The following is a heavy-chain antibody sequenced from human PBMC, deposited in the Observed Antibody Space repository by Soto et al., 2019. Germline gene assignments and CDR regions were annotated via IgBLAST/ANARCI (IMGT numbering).Heavy chain of an antibody. CDR3: ARDQGEVAAAGNRYYYYGMDV. Sequence: GGTNYAQKFQGRVTMTRDTSISTAYMELSRLRSDDTAVYYCARDQGEVAAAGNRYYYYGMDVWGQGTTVTVSS. CDR2: GGT. D-gene: IGHD6-13*01. V-gene: IGHV1-2*02. J-gene: IGHJ6*02.